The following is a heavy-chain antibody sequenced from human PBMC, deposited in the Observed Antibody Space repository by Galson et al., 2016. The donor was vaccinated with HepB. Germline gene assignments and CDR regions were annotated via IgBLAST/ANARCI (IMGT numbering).Heavy chain of an antibody. CDR3: ISDLSNDIYPFDS. D-gene: IGHD2/OR15-2a*01. CDR1: GFTFNNAW. V-gene: IGHV3-15*01. CDR2: IKSGGQAT. J-gene: IGHJ4*02. Sequence: SLRLSCAATGFTFNNAWMSWIRQAPGKGLEWVGHIKSGGQATIYATPVKGSFIISRDDSKNALYLEMNSLKPEATAVYYCISDLSNDIYPFDSWGQGTPVTVSS.